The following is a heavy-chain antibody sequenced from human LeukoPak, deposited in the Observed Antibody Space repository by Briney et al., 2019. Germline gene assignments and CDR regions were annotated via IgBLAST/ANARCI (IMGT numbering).Heavy chain of an antibody. CDR1: GGSISSYY. J-gene: IGHJ3*02. D-gene: IGHD5-18*01. CDR3: ARDGYSYGSWAFDI. Sequence: SETLSLTCTVSGGSISSYYWSWIRQHPGKGLKWIGYIYYSGSTYYNPSLKSRVTISVDTSKNQFSLKLCSVTAADTAVYYCARDGYSYGSWAFDIWGQGTMVTVSS. CDR2: IYYSGST. V-gene: IGHV4-59*06.